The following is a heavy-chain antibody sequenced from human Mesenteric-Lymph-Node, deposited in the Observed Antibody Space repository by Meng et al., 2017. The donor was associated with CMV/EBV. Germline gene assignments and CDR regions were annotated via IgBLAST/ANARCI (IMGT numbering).Heavy chain of an antibody. Sequence: ASVKVSCKASGYTFTDYYMHWVRQAPGQGLEWMGWVNPNTGDTNYAQKFQGRVTMTRDTSISTAYMDLSSLRSDDTAVYYCARDPSGIVVVVEGCGYDYWGQGTLVTVSS. D-gene: IGHD2-15*01. J-gene: IGHJ4*02. CDR2: VNPNTGDT. V-gene: IGHV1-2*02. CDR3: ARDPSGIVVVVEGCGYDY. CDR1: GYTFTDYY.